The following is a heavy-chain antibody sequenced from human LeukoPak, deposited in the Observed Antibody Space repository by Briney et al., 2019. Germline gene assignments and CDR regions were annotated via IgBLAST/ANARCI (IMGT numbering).Heavy chain of an antibody. D-gene: IGHD6-13*01. CDR3: APRPGSWPYYFDY. CDR1: GFTFSSYG. CDR2: IWYDGSNK. Sequence: GRSLRLSCAASGFTFSSYGMHWVRQAPGKGLEWVAVIWYDGSNKYYADSVKGRFTISRDNSKNTLYLQMNSLRAEDTAVYYCAPRPGSWPYYFDYWGQGTLVTVSS. J-gene: IGHJ4*02. V-gene: IGHV3-30*19.